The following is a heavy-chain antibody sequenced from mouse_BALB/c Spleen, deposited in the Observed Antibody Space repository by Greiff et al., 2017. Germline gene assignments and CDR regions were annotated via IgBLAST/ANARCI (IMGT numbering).Heavy chain of an antibody. Sequence: VQLKQSGAELVRPGALVKLSCKASGFNIKDYYMHWVKQRPEQGLEWIGWIDPENGNTIYDPKFQGKASITADTSSNTAYLQLSSLTSEDTAVYYCARRYGGMDYWGQGTSVTVSS. CDR2: IDPENGNT. D-gene: IGHD2-14*01. CDR3: ARRYGGMDY. J-gene: IGHJ4*01. CDR1: GFNIKDYY. V-gene: IGHV14-1*02.